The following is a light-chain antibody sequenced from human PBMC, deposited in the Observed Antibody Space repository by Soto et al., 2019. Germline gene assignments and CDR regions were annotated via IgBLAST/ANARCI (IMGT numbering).Light chain of an antibody. CDR1: QGISTY. V-gene: IGKV1-27*01. Sequence: DIQMTQSPSSLSASVRDRVTLTCRASQGISTYLAWYQQKPGKVPKLLIYAASTLQSGVPSRLSGSGSGTDLTLTISSLQPEDVATYYCLKYDSPPWTFGQGTKVEIK. CDR3: LKYDSPPWT. J-gene: IGKJ1*01. CDR2: AAS.